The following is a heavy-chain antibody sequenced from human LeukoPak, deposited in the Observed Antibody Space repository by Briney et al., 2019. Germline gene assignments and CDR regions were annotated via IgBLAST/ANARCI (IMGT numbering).Heavy chain of an antibody. CDR3: ARDVPAAMTNYYYYYMDV. Sequence: GGSLRLSCAASGFTFSSYWMSWVRQAPGKGLEWVSVIYSGGSTYYADSVKGRFTISRDNSKNTLYLQMNSLRAEDTAVYYCARDVPAAMTNYYYYYMDVWGKGTTVTISS. CDR1: GFTFSSYW. V-gene: IGHV3-66*01. CDR2: IYSGGST. J-gene: IGHJ6*03. D-gene: IGHD2-2*01.